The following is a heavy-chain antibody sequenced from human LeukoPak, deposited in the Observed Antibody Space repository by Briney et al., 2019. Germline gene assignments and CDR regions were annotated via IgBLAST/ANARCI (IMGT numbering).Heavy chain of an antibody. Sequence: SETLSLTCNVSGGSIRSYYWSWIRQPPGEGLEWIGFISYSGYTNYNPSLKSRVTISVDTSKNQFSLKLSSVTAADTAVYHCAREVPDSIGYYFDYWGQGTLVTVSS. J-gene: IGHJ4*02. D-gene: IGHD3-22*01. CDR2: ISYSGYT. CDR1: GGSIRSYY. V-gene: IGHV4-59*01. CDR3: AREVPDSIGYYFDY.